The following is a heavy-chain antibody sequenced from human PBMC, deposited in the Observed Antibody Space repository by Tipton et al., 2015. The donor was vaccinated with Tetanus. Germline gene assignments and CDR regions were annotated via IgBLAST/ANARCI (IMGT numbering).Heavy chain of an antibody. J-gene: IGHJ3*02. D-gene: IGHD5-12*01. CDR3: ASVYYRGRDRAFDI. Sequence: TLSLTCTVSGGSISSGDYYWSWIRQPPGKGLEWIGYIYYSGPTNYNPSLKSRVTISVDTSKNQFSLKLSSVTAADTAVYYCASVYYRGRDRAFDIWGQGTMVSVSS. CDR2: IYYSGPT. V-gene: IGHV4-30-4*01. CDR1: GGSISSGDYY.